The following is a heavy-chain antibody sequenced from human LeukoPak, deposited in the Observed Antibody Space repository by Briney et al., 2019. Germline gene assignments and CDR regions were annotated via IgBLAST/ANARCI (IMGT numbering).Heavy chain of an antibody. D-gene: IGHD3-16*01. Sequence: SETLSLTCTVSRDFISDYYWSWIRQPPGKGLEWIGYISYSGTTNYNPSLKSRVAISIDTSKKQFSLKLSSVTAADTAVYYCARPFHEGGYYGMDVWGQGTTVTVSS. V-gene: IGHV4-59*01. CDR3: ARPFHEGGYYGMDV. J-gene: IGHJ6*02. CDR2: ISYSGTT. CDR1: RDFISDYY.